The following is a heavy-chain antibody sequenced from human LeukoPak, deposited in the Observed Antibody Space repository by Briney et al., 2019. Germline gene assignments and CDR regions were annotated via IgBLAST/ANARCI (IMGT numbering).Heavy chain of an antibody. CDR1: GFTFSSYP. J-gene: IGHJ4*02. CDR3: ATDLRDY. CDR2: ITGSGDGT. V-gene: IGHV3-23*01. Sequence: GGSLRLSCAASGFTFSSYPMSWVRQAPGKGLEWVSVITGSGDGTDYANSVKDRFTISRDNSKNTLYLQMNSLRTEDTAVYYCATDLRDYWGQGTLVTVSS.